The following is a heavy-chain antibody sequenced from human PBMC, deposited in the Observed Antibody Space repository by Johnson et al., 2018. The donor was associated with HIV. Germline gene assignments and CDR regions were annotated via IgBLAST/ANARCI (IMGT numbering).Heavy chain of an antibody. V-gene: IGHV3-30*14. J-gene: IGHJ3*02. D-gene: IGHD6-6*01. CDR3: ARGAIKYSSSWLGAFDI. CDR2: ISYDGSNK. CDR1: GFTFSSYA. Sequence: VLLVESGGGVVQPGRSLRLSCAESGFTFSSYAMHWVRQAPGKGLEWVAVISYDGSNKYYADSVTGRFTISRDNSKNTLYLQMNSLRAEDTAVYYCARGAIKYSSSWLGAFDIWGQGTMVTVSS.